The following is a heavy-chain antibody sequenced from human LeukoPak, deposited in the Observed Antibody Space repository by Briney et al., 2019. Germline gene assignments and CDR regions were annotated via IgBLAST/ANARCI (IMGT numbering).Heavy chain of an antibody. J-gene: IGHJ3*02. CDR2: IIPILGTA. Sequence: GASVKVSCKASGGTFSSYAISWVRQAPGQGLEWMGGIIPILGTANYAQKFQGRVTITADESTSTAYMELSSLRSEDTAVYYCAREAAGYYYDSSGYSDAFDIWGQGTMVTVSS. V-gene: IGHV1-69*13. D-gene: IGHD3-22*01. CDR3: AREAAGYYYDSSGYSDAFDI. CDR1: GGTFSSYA.